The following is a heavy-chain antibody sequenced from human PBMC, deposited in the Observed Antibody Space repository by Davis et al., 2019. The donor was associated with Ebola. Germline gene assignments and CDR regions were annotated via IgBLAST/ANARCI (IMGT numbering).Heavy chain of an antibody. Sequence: GESLKISCAASGFTFSRYSMNWVRQAPGKGLEWVSSISSSSSYIYYADSVKGRFTISRDNAKNMLYLQKNSLRVEDTAVYYCAREMVTTNDAFDIWGQGTMVSVSS. D-gene: IGHD5-24*01. V-gene: IGHV3-21*01. J-gene: IGHJ3*02. CDR2: ISSSSSYI. CDR3: AREMVTTNDAFDI. CDR1: GFTFSRYS.